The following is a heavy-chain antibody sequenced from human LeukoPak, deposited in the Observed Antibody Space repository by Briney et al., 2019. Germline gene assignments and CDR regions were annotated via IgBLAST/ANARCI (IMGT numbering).Heavy chain of an antibody. V-gene: IGHV6-1*01. D-gene: IGHD1-7*01. CDR3: TRDHGNWNYPFDY. CDR2: TYYRSKWYN. CDR1: GDSLSSNNAA. J-gene: IGHJ4*02. Sequence: SQTLSLTCAISGDSLSSNNAAWNWIRQSPSRGLEWLGRTYYRSKWYNDYAVSVKSRITINPDTSKKQFSLQLNSVTPEDTAVNSFTRDHGNWNYPFDYWGQGTLVTVSS.